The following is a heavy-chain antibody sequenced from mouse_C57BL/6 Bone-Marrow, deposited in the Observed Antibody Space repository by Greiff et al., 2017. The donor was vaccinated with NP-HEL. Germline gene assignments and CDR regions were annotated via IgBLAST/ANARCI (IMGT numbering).Heavy chain of an antibody. CDR3: ARSPLWLRRNYYAMDY. V-gene: IGHV3-8*01. CDR1: GYSITSDY. J-gene: IGHJ4*01. CDR2: ISYSGST. Sequence: EVQVVESGPGLAKPSQTLSLTCSVTGYSITSDYWNWIRKFPGNKLEYMGYISYSGSTYYNPSLKSRFSITRDTTKTQYYLQFHSVTTEDTATYYCARSPLWLRRNYYAMDYWGQGTSVTVSS. D-gene: IGHD2-2*01.